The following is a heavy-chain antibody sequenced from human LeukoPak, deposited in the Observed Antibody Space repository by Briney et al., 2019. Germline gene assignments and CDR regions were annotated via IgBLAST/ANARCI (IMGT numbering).Heavy chain of an antibody. D-gene: IGHD3-10*01. V-gene: IGHV1-69*05. J-gene: IGHJ5*02. CDR1: VGTFSSYA. CDR2: IIPIFGTA. CDR3: ARHYGSKGFDP. Sequence: SVKVSFKASVGTFSSYAISWVRQAPGQGLEWMGGIIPIFGTANYAQKFQGRVTITTDESTSTAYMELSSLRSEDTAVYYCARHYGSKGFDPWGQGTLVTVSS.